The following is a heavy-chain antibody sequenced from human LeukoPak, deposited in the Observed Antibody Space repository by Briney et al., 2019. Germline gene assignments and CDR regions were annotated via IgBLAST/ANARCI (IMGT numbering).Heavy chain of an antibody. CDR3: AREGALAGILDF. V-gene: IGHV3-15*01. CDR2: IKSKTDRGTT. Sequence: PGGSLRLSCAASGFTFSDALMSWVRQAPGKGLEWVGRIKSKTDRGTTDCAARVKGRFTISRDDSKNTLYLQMNSLKTEDTALYYCAREGALAGILDFWGQGTLVTVSS. CDR1: GFTFSDAL. J-gene: IGHJ4*02. D-gene: IGHD6-19*01.